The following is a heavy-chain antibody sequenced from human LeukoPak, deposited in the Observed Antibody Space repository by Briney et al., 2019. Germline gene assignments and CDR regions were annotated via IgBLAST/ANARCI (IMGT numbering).Heavy chain of an antibody. D-gene: IGHD4-17*01. CDR1: GFTVSSNY. J-gene: IGHJ4*02. CDR3: ARVFTDYGDVVFDY. CDR2: IYSGGST. V-gene: IGHV3-53*04. Sequence: PGGSLRLSCAAPGFTVSSNYMSWVRQAPGKGLEWVSVIYSGGSTYYADSVKGRFTISRHNSKNTLYLQMNSLRAEDTAVYYCARVFTDYGDVVFDYWGQGTLVTVSS.